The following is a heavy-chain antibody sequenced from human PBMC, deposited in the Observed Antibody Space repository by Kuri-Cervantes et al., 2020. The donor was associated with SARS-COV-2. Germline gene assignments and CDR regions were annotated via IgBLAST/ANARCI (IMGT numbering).Heavy chain of an antibody. CDR1: GYSFTSYW. Sequence: GESLKISCQGSGYSFTSYWIGWVRQMPGKGLEWMGIIYPGDSDTRYSPSFQGQVTISADKSISTAYLQWSSLKASDTAMYYCARAFVVVPAASQGAFDIWGQGTMVTVSS. V-gene: IGHV5-51*01. CDR3: ARAFVVVPAASQGAFDI. D-gene: IGHD2-2*01. CDR2: IYPGDSDT. J-gene: IGHJ3*02.